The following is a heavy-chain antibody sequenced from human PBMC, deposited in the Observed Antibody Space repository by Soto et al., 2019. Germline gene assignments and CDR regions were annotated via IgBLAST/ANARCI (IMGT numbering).Heavy chain of an antibody. CDR3: ATIYGSGSPYGMDV. Sequence: SVKVSCKASGGTFSSYAISWVRQAPGQGFEWMGGIIPIFGTANYAQKFQGRVAITADKSTSTAYMELSSLRSEDTAVYYCATIYGSGSPYGMDVWGQGTTVTVSS. CDR1: GGTFSSYA. D-gene: IGHD3-10*01. J-gene: IGHJ6*02. CDR2: IIPIFGTA. V-gene: IGHV1-69*06.